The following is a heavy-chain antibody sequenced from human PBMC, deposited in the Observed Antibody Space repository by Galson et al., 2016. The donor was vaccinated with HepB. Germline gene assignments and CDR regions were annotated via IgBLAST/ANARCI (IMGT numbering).Heavy chain of an antibody. V-gene: IGHV3-48*02. Sequence: SLRLSCAASGFTFSSYSMNWVRQAPGKGLEWLSYISSTIDTIYYADSVRGRFTISRDNAKNSLYLQMNNLRDEDTAVYYCGRPTTHNWFDPWGQGTLVTVSS. CDR3: GRPTTHNWFDP. CDR2: ISSTIDTI. D-gene: IGHD5-12*01. CDR1: GFTFSSYS. J-gene: IGHJ5*02.